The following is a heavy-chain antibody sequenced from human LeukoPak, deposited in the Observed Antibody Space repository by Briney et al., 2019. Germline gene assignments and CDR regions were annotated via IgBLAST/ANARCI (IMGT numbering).Heavy chain of an antibody. CDR3: ARTVTMVRGVIGDY. CDR1: GGTFSSYA. V-gene: IGHV1-69*13. J-gene: IGHJ4*02. Sequence: ASVKVSCKASGGTFSSYAISWERQAPGQGLGWMGGIIPIFGTANYAQKFQGRVTITADESTSTAYMELSSLRSEDTAVYYCARTVTMVRGVIGDYWGQGTLVTVSS. D-gene: IGHD3-10*01. CDR2: IIPIFGTA.